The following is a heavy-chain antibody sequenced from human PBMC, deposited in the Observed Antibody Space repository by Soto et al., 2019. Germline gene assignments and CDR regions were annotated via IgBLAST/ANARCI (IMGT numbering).Heavy chain of an antibody. D-gene: IGHD3-10*01. CDR1: GYTFTSYG. V-gene: IGHV1-18*01. Sequence: ASVKVSCKASGYTFTSYGISWVRQAPGQGLEWMGWISAYNGNTNYAQKLQGRVTMTTDASTSTAYMELRSLRSDDTAVYYCARDGAITMVRGVSPTIYYYYGMDVWGQGTTVTVSS. J-gene: IGHJ6*02. CDR2: ISAYNGNT. CDR3: ARDGAITMVRGVSPTIYYYYGMDV.